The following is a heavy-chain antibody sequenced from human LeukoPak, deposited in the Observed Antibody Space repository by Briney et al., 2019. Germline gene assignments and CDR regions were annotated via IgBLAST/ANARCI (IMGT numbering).Heavy chain of an antibody. CDR2: IYSTGST. CDR1: GVSIVSFY. J-gene: IGHJ4*02. CDR3: ARIAVTSGWGYFDY. D-gene: IGHD6-19*01. Sequence: SETLSLTCTVSGVSIVSFYWTWIRQPPGKGLDWIGYIYSTGSTNYNPSLKSRVTISVDTFKNQFSLNLSSVTAADTAVYYCARIAVTSGWGYFDYWGQGTLVTASS. V-gene: IGHV4-59*01.